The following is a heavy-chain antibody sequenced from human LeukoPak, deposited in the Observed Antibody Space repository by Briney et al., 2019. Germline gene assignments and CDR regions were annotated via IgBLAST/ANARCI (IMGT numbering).Heavy chain of an antibody. V-gene: IGHV1-18*01. D-gene: IGHD6-13*01. J-gene: IGHJ6*03. Sequence: ASVKVSCKASGYTFTSYGISWVRQAPGQGLEWMGWISAYNGNTNYAQKLQGRVTMTTETSTSTAYMELRSLGSDDTAVYYCARDRFTSSWYAGASDYYYYMDVWGKGTTVTVSS. CDR2: ISAYNGNT. CDR3: ARDRFTSSWYAGASDYYYYMDV. CDR1: GYTFTSYG.